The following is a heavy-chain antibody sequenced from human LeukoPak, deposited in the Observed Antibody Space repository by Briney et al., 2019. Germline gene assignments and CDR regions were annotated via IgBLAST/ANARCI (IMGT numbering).Heavy chain of an antibody. CDR1: EFTFSSYG. CDR3: EKALLGGDSGSDYEVGALGMDV. D-gene: IGHD1-26*01. J-gene: IGHJ6*02. CDR2: ISYDGSNK. V-gene: IGHV3-30*18. Sequence: GRSLRLSCAVSEFTFSSYGMHWVSQAPGEGLEWVAVISYDGSNKYYADSVKGRFTISRDKSKNTLYLQMNSMSADDTAVYYCEKALLGGDSGSDYEVGALGMDVWGQGTTVTVSS.